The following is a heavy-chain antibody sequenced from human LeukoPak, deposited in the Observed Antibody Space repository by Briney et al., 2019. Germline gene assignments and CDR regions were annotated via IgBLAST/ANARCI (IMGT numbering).Heavy chain of an antibody. D-gene: IGHD1-26*01. CDR1: GFTFSSYG. Sequence: GRSLRLSCAASGFTFSSYGMHWVRQAPGKGLEWVAVISYDGRNKYYADSVKGRFTISRDNSKNTLYLQMNSLRAEDTAVYYCASEGVGATREAFDIWGQGTMVTVSS. V-gene: IGHV3-30*03. CDR3: ASEGVGATREAFDI. CDR2: ISYDGRNK. J-gene: IGHJ3*02.